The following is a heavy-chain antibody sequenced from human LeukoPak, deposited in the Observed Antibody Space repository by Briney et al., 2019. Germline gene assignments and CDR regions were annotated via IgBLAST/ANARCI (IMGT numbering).Heavy chain of an antibody. CDR3: AKGGWVAVTGMDS. CDR2: INTKTGNP. J-gene: IGHJ4*02. V-gene: IGHV7-4-1*02. Sequence: ASVKVSCKASGYTFTGHVMNWVRQAPGQGPEWMGYINTKTGNPTYAQGFTGRFVFSLDTSVSTAYLQISSLKPEDTGVYYCAKGGWVAVTGMDSWGQGTLVTVSS. CDR1: GYTFTGHV. D-gene: IGHD6-19*01.